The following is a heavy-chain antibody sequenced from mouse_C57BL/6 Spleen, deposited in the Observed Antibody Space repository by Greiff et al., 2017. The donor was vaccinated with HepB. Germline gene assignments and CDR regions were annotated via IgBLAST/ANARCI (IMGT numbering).Heavy chain of an antibody. CDR3: ARDFPPFAY. Sequence: ESGPGLVKPSQSLSLTCSVTGYSITSGYYWNWIRQFPGNKLEWMGYISYDGSNNYNPSLKNRISITRDTSKNQFFLKLNSVTTEDTATYYCARDFPPFAYWGQGTLVTVSA. CDR2: ISYDGSN. CDR1: GYSITSGYY. V-gene: IGHV3-6*01. J-gene: IGHJ3*01.